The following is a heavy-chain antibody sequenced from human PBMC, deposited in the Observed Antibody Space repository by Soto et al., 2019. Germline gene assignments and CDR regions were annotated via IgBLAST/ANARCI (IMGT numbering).Heavy chain of an antibody. CDR1: GFTFSSYG. J-gene: IGHJ4*02. CDR3: ARDRDPGQWLTTNYFDY. CDR2: IWYHGSNK. V-gene: IGHV3-33*01. D-gene: IGHD6-19*01. Sequence: QVQLVESGGGVVQPGRSLRLSCAASGFTFSSYGMHWVRQAPGKGLEWVAVIWYHGSNKYYADSVKGRFTISRDNSKNTLYLHMNSLRAEDTAVYYCARDRDPGQWLTTNYFDYWGQGTLVTVSS.